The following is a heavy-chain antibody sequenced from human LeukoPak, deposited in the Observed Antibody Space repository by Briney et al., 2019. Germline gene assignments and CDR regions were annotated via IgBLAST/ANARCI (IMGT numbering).Heavy chain of an antibody. CDR3: AKIGSSGYAECMDH. J-gene: IGHJ4*02. D-gene: IGHD3-3*01. CDR1: GFTFSSYA. Sequence: PGGSLRLPCAASGFTFSSYAMNWVRQAPGKGLEWVSYISGSGTDIHYADSVKGRFTVSRDHAENSLYLQMNSLRDEDTAVYYCAKIGSSGYAECMDHWGQGTLVTVSS. CDR2: ISGSGTDI. V-gene: IGHV3-48*02.